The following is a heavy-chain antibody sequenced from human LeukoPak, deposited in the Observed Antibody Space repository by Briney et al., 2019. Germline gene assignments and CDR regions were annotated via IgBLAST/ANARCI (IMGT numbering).Heavy chain of an antibody. V-gene: IGHV3-74*01. CDR2: INSDGSST. Sequence: PGGSLRLSCAASGFTFGSYWMHWVRQAPGKGLVWVSRINSDGSSTSYADSVKGRFTISRDNAKNTLYLQMNSLRAEDTAVYYCARDSSSYFYDMDVWGQGTTVTVSS. CDR3: ARDSSSYFYDMDV. CDR1: GFTFGSYW. J-gene: IGHJ6*02.